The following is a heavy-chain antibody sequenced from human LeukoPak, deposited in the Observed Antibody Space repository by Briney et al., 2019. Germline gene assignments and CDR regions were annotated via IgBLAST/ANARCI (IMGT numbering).Heavy chain of an antibody. J-gene: IGHJ4*02. D-gene: IGHD3-22*01. CDR2: ISYDGSNK. CDR3: AKDLMRGQDYYDSSGYSPFFDY. V-gene: IGHV3-30*18. CDR1: GFTFSSYG. Sequence: PGGSLRLSCAASGFTFSSYGMHWVRQAPGKGLEWVAVISYDGSNKYYADSVKGRFTISRDNSKNTLYLQMNSLRAEDTAVYYCAKDLMRGQDYYDSSGYSPFFDYWGQGTLVTVSS.